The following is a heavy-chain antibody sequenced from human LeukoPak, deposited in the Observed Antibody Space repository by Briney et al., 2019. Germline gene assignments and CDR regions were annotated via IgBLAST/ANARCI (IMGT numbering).Heavy chain of an antibody. D-gene: IGHD3-22*01. CDR3: ARVYYYDSSGHNWFDP. Sequence: GASVKVSCKASGYTFTSYGISWVRQAPGQGLEWMGWITGYNANAKYAQNLRGRVTMTTDTSTSTAYMDLRSLRSDDTAVYYCARVYYYDSSGHNWFDPWGQGTLVTVSS. CDR2: ITGYNANA. V-gene: IGHV1-18*01. J-gene: IGHJ5*02. CDR1: GYTFTSYG.